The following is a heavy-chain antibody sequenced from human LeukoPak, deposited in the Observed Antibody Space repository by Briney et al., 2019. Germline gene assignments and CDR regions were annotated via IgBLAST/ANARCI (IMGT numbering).Heavy chain of an antibody. Sequence: PGGSLRLSCVVSGFTFSSHYMSWVRQAPGKGLEWVAHIQEDGSAKYYVDSVEGRFSVSRDNAKNLLYLQMNSLRGEDTAVYYCARAETVAGPPDYWGQGTLVTVSS. CDR2: IQEDGSAK. J-gene: IGHJ4*02. V-gene: IGHV3-7*03. CDR3: ARAETVAGPPDY. CDR1: GFTFSSHY. D-gene: IGHD6-19*01.